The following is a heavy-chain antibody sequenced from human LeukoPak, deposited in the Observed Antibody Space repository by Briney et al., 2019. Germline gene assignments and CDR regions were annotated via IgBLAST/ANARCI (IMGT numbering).Heavy chain of an antibody. J-gene: IGHJ4*02. D-gene: IGHD6-19*01. CDR1: GFTLSSYV. Sequence: PGGSLRLSCAASGFTLSSYVMHWVRQAPGKGLEWVAAISYDGSNKYYADSVKGRFTISRDNSKNTLYLQMNSLRAEDTAVYYCARAVAGIDYWGQGTLVTVSS. CDR3: ARAVAGIDY. CDR2: ISYDGSNK. V-gene: IGHV3-30-3*01.